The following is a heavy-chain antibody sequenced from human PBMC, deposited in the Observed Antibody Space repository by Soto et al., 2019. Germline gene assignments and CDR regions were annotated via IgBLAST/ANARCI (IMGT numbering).Heavy chain of an antibody. CDR2: IWYDGSNK. CDR3: ARDEGYDGNSGYDY. J-gene: IGHJ4*02. Sequence: QVQLVESGGGVVQPGRSLRLSCAASGFTFSSYGIHLVRQAPGKGLEWVAVIWYDGSNKYYADSVKGRFTISRDNSKNTLYLQMNSLRAEDMAVYYCARDEGYDGNSGYDYWGQGTLVTVSS. D-gene: IGHD5-12*01. V-gene: IGHV3-33*01. CDR1: GFTFSSYG.